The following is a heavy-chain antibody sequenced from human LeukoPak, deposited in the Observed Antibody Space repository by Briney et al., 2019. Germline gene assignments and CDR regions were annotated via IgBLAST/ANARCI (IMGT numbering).Heavy chain of an antibody. V-gene: IGHV3-48*03. Sequence: GGSLRLSCVASGFTFSSYAMSWVRQAPGKGLEWVSYISSSGSTIYYADSVKGRFTISRDNAKNSLYLQMNSLRAEDTAVYYCAREPSHSGSFDYWGQGTLVTVSS. CDR2: ISSSGSTI. CDR3: AREPSHSGSFDY. D-gene: IGHD1-26*01. J-gene: IGHJ4*02. CDR1: GFTFSSYA.